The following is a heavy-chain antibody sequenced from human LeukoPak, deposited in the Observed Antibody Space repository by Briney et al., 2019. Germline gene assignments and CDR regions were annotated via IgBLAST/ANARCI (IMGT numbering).Heavy chain of an antibody. J-gene: IGHJ3*02. D-gene: IGHD3-22*01. CDR3: ARDLIVVDDAFDI. Sequence: PGRSLRLSCAASGFTFSSYGMHWVRQAPGKGLEWVAVIWYDGSKKYYADSVKGRFTISRDNFKNTLYLQMNSLRPEDTAVYHCARDLIVVDDAFDIWGQGTMVTVSS. V-gene: IGHV3-33*01. CDR2: IWYDGSKK. CDR1: GFTFSSYG.